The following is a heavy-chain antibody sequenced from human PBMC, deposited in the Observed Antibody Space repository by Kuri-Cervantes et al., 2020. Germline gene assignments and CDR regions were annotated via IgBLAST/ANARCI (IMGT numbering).Heavy chain of an antibody. D-gene: IGHD3-9*01. CDR1: GFSLSTSGVG. CDR2: IYWDDDK. CDR3: AHNSIYYDILTGPSLDY. J-gene: IGHJ4*02. Sequence: SGPTLVKPTQTLTLTCPFSGFSLSTSGVGVGWIRQPPGKALGWLALIYWDDDKRYSPSLKSRLTSTKATSKNQVVLTMTNMDPVDTATYYCAHNSIYYDILTGPSLDYWGQGTLVTVSS. V-gene: IGHV2-5*02.